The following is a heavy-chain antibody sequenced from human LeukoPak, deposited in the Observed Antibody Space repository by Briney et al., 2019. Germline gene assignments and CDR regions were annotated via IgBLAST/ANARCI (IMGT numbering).Heavy chain of an antibody. J-gene: IGHJ4*02. CDR2: IHYSGNT. V-gene: IGHV4-59*01. CDR1: GGSISSYY. Sequence: SETLSLTCTVSGGSISSYYWIWMRQPPGKGLEWIGYIHYSGNTNYNPSIKSRVTISVDTSKNQFSLKLTSVTAADTAVYYCARVGNWNYALVNYYFDYWGQGTLVTVSS. D-gene: IGHD1-20*01. CDR3: ARVGNWNYALVNYYFDY.